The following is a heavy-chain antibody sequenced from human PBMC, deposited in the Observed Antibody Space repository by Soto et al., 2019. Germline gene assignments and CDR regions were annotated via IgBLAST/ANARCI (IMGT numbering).Heavy chain of an antibody. V-gene: IGHV3-7*03. D-gene: IGHD6-13*01. CDR2: IKQDGSEK. Sequence: GGSLRLSCAASGFTFSSYWMSWVRQAPGKGLEWVANIKQDGSEKYYVDSVKGRFTISRDNAKNSLYLQMNSLRAEDTAVYYCARDQGSSSIVYYYYYGMDVWGQGTTVTVSS. CDR3: ARDQGSSSIVYYYYYGMDV. CDR1: GFTFSSYW. J-gene: IGHJ6*02.